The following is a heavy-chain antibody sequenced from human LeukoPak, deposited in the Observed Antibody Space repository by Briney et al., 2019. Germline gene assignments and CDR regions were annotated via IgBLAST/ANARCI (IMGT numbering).Heavy chain of an antibody. V-gene: IGHV3-30*02. D-gene: IGHD1-26*01. CDR1: GFTFSSYG. Sequence: AGGSLRLSCAASGFTFSSYGMHWVRQAPGKELEWVAFIRYDGSNKYYADSVKGRFTISRDNSKNTLYLQMNSLRAEDTAVYYCAKGTIVGAIRNAFDIWGQGTMVTVSS. J-gene: IGHJ3*02. CDR2: IRYDGSNK. CDR3: AKGTIVGAIRNAFDI.